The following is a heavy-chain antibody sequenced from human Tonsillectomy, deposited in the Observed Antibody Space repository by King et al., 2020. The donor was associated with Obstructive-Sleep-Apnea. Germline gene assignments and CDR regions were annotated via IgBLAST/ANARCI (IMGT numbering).Heavy chain of an antibody. CDR3: AHRLELWSVFDY. J-gene: IGHJ4*02. V-gene: IGHV2-5*01. Sequence: ITLKESGPTLVKPTQTLTLTCTFSGFSLSTSGLGVGWIRQPPGKGLEWLVLIYLNDDNLHSPSLKNRLTITKDTSKNQVVLKMTNMDPVDTATYYCAHRLELWSVFDYWGQGTLVTVSS. CDR1: GFSLSTSGLG. D-gene: IGHD5-18*01. CDR2: IYLNDDN.